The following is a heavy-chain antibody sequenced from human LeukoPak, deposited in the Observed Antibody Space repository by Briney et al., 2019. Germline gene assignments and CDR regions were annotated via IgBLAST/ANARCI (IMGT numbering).Heavy chain of an antibody. V-gene: IGHV3-30*18. D-gene: IGHD3-3*01. CDR3: AKDQGNYDFWSGSFDY. Sequence: GGSLRLSCAASGFTFSSYGMPWVRQAPGKGLEWVAVISCDGSNKYYADSVKGRFTISRDNSKNTLYPQMNSLRAEDTAVYYCAKDQGNYDFWSGSFDYWGQGTLVTVSS. CDR2: ISCDGSNK. CDR1: GFTFSSYG. J-gene: IGHJ4*02.